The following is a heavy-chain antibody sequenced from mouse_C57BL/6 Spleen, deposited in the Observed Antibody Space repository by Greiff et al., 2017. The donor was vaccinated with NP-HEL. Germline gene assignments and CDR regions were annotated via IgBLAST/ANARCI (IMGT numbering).Heavy chain of an antibody. CDR1: GYTFTSYW. V-gene: IGHV1-53*01. CDR3: ARKRGDSGYFDV. Sequence: QVQLQQPGTELVKPGASVKLSCKASGYTFTSYWMHWVKQRPGQGLEWIGNINPSNGGTKYNEKFQGKAKLTVDKSSSTAYLQLSSPTCEDSAVYYCARKRGDSGYFDVWGTGTTVTVSS. CDR2: INPSNGGT. J-gene: IGHJ1*03.